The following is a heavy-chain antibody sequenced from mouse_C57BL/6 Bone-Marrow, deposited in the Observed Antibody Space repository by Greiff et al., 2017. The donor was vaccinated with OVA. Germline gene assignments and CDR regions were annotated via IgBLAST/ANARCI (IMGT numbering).Heavy chain of an antibody. Sequence: QVQLQQSGAELVRPGTSVKMSCKASGYTFTNYWIGWAKQRPGHGLEWIGDIYPGGGYTNYNEKFKGKATLTADKSSSTAYMQFSSLTSEDSAIYYCARELGPPYWYFDVWGTGTTVTVSS. V-gene: IGHV1-63*01. CDR2: IYPGGGYT. D-gene: IGHD4-1*01. CDR1: GYTFTNYW. CDR3: ARELGPPYWYFDV. J-gene: IGHJ1*03.